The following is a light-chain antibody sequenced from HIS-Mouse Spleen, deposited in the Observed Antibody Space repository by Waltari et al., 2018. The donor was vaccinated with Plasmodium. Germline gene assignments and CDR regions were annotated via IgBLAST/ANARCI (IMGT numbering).Light chain of an antibody. V-gene: IGLV2-14*01. CDR1: SSDVGGYNY. Sequence: QSALTQPASVSGSPGQSITLSCTGTSSDVGGYNYFSWYQQHPGKAPKLMIYEVSNRPSGVSNRFSGSKSGNTASLTISGLQAEDEADYYCSSYTSSSTLDVFGTGTKVTVL. CDR3: SSYTSSSTLDV. CDR2: EVS. J-gene: IGLJ1*01.